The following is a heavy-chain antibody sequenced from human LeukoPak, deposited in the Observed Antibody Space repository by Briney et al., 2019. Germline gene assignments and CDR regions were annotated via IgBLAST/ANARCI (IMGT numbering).Heavy chain of an antibody. CDR3: AKDNRYSSSTSCYDDAFDI. D-gene: IGHD2-2*01. CDR2: ISGSGGST. Sequence: AGGSLRLSCAASGFTFSSYAMSWVRQAPGKGLEWVSAISGSGGSTYYADSVKGRFTISRDNSKNTLYLQMNSLRAEDTAVYYCAKDNRYSSSTSCYDDAFDIWGQGTMVTVSS. J-gene: IGHJ3*02. V-gene: IGHV3-23*01. CDR1: GFTFSSYA.